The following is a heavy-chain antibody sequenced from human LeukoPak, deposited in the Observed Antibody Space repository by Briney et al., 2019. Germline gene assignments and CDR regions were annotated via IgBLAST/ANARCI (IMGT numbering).Heavy chain of an antibody. CDR3: AREYSGYGPLDY. V-gene: IGHV3-33*01. CDR1: GFTFSSYG. D-gene: IGHD5-12*01. CDR2: IWYDGSNR. Sequence: PGRSLRLSCAASGFTFSSYGMHWVRQAPGKGLEWVAVIWYDGSNRYYADSVKGRFTISRDNSKNTLYLQMNSLRADDTAVYYCAREYSGYGPLDYWGQGTLVTVSS. J-gene: IGHJ4*02.